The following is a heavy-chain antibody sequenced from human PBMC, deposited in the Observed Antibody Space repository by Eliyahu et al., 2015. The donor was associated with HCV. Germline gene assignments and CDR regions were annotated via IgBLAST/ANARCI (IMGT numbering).Heavy chain of an antibody. CDR2: ISYDGSNK. J-gene: IGHJ4*02. Sequence: GKGLEWVAVISYDGSNKYYADSVKGRFTISRDNSKNTLYLQMNSLRAEDTAVYYCARGKEYGDYDYWGQGTLVTVSS. CDR3: ARGKEYGDYDY. V-gene: IGHV3-30-3*01. D-gene: IGHD4-17*01.